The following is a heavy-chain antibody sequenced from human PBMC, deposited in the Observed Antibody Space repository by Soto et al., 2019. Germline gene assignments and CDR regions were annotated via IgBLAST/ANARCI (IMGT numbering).Heavy chain of an antibody. D-gene: IGHD2-2*01. J-gene: IGHJ6*02. CDR3: ARNYCSSTSCYLGLYYYYYYGMDV. CDR1: GFTFSSYA. Sequence: QPGGSLRLSCAASGFTFSSYAMHWVRQAPGKGLEWVAVISYDGSNKYYADSVKGRFTISRDNSKNTLYLQMNSLRAEDTAVYYCARNYCSSTSCYLGLYYYYYYGMDVWGQGTTVTVSS. CDR2: ISYDGSNK. V-gene: IGHV3-30-3*01.